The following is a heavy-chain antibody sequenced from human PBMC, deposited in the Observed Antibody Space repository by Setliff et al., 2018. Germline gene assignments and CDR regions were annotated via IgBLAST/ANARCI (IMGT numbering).Heavy chain of an antibody. J-gene: IGHJ6*03. D-gene: IGHD1-26*01. Sequence: ASVKVSCKASAYSFTNYGITWVRQAPGQGLEWMGWISAYDGNTRFAQNIQDRVTMTIDTSTRTAYVEVRSLRSDDTAVYYCARSPPNRGVGQGHYMDVWGKGTTVTVSS. CDR3: ARSPPNRGVGQGHYMDV. CDR2: ISAYDGNT. CDR1: AYSFTNYG. V-gene: IGHV1-18*01.